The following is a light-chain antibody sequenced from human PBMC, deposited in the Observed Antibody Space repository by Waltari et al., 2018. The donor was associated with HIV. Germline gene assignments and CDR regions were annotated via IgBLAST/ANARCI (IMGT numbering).Light chain of an antibody. CDR1: SGSIGSAY. CDR2: ADY. J-gene: IGLJ3*02. CDR3: QSYDGTNWV. V-gene: IGLV6-57*01. Sequence: NFVLTQPHPVSESPGKTVIIPCTRSSGSIGSAYVQWYQQRPGSSPSTVIYADYQRPSGVPDRFSGSVDSSSNSASLTISGLRSDDEADYYCQSYDGTNWVFGGGTKLTVL.